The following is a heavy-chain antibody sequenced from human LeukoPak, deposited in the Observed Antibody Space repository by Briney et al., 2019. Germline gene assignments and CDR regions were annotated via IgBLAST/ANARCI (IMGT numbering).Heavy chain of an antibody. J-gene: IGHJ4*02. CDR2: INHSGST. CDR1: GGSISSSGYY. V-gene: IGHV4-39*07. CDR3: ARLAVLYYDYVWGSYRYYYFDY. D-gene: IGHD3-16*02. Sequence: SETLSLTCTVSGGSISSSGYYWGWIRQPPGKGLEWIGEINHSGSTNYNPSLKSRVTISVDTSKNQFSLKLSSVTAADTAVYYCARLAVLYYDYVWGSYRYYYFDYWGQGTLVTVSS.